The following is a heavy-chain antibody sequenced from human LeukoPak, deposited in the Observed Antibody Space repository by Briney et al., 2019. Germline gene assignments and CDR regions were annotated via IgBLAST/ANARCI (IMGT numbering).Heavy chain of an antibody. Sequence: GGSLRLSCAASGFTFDDYGMSWVRQAPGKGLEWVSGINWNGGSTGYADSVKGRFTISRDNAKNTLYLQMNSLRAEDTAVYYCARGPSGYHNTGGQGTLVTVSS. CDR1: GFTFDDYG. V-gene: IGHV3-20*04. D-gene: IGHD5-12*01. CDR3: ARGPSGYHNT. CDR2: INWNGGST. J-gene: IGHJ4*02.